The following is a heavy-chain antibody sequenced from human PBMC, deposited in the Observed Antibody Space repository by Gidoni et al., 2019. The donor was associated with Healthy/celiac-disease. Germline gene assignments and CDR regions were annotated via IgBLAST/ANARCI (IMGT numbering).Heavy chain of an antibody. V-gene: IGHV1-2*06. CDR1: GYTFTGYY. Sequence: QVQLVQSGAEVKKPGTSVKVSCKASGYTFTGYYMHWVRQAPGQGLEWMGRINPNSCGTNYAQKFQGRVTMTRDTSISTAYMELSRLRSDDTAVYYCARRVPGYYFDYWGQGTLVTVSS. CDR2: INPNSCGT. CDR3: ARRVPGYYFDY. J-gene: IGHJ4*02.